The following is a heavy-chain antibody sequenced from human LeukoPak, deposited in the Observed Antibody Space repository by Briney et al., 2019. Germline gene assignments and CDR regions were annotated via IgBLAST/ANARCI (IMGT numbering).Heavy chain of an antibody. Sequence: SETLSLTCTVSGGSISSGRYYWSWIRQPAGKGLEGIGRIYTSGSTNYNPSLKSRVTISVDTSKNQFSLKLSSVPAADTTVYYCARTKATMVRGANYYYYYYMDVWGKGTTVTVSS. D-gene: IGHD3-10*01. CDR1: GGSISSGRYY. V-gene: IGHV4-61*02. CDR3: ARTKATMVRGANYYYYYYMDV. CDR2: IYTSGST. J-gene: IGHJ6*03.